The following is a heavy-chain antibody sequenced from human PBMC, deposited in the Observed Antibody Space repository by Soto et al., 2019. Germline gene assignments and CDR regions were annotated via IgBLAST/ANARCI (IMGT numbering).Heavy chain of an antibody. D-gene: IGHD5-12*01. CDR3: AKDLYSGYVGMGV. Sequence: GGSLRLSCAASGFTFSSYGMHWVRQAPGKGLEWVAVISYDGSNKYYADSVKGRFTISRDNSKNTLYLQMNSLRAEDTAVYYCAKDLYSGYVGMGVWGQGTTVTVSS. CDR2: ISYDGSNK. J-gene: IGHJ6*02. CDR1: GFTFSSYG. V-gene: IGHV3-30*18.